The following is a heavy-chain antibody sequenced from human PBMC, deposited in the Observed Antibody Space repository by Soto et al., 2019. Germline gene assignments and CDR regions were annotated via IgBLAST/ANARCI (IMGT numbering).Heavy chain of an antibody. J-gene: IGHJ6*03. CDR1: GGSISSYY. Sequence: SETLSLTYTVSGGSISSYYWSWIRQPPGKGLEWIGYIYYSGSTNYNPSLKSRVTISVDTSKNQFSLKLSSVTAADTAVYYCARTGGIVATRYYYYMDVWGKGTTVTVSS. CDR2: IYYSGST. V-gene: IGHV4-59*08. D-gene: IGHD5-12*01. CDR3: ARTGGIVATRYYYYMDV.